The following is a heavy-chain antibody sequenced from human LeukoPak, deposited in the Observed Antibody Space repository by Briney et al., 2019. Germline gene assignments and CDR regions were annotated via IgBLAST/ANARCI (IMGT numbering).Heavy chain of an antibody. CDR3: TRRAGRGREFDY. J-gene: IGHJ4*02. Sequence: SETLSHTCNVSGDSIRSYYWSWIRQPPRKGLEWIGYIYHSGDTNSTPSLKSRVTISLDTSRNQFSLKLSSVTAADTAVYHCTRRAGRGREFDYWSQGTLVTVSS. CDR1: GDSIRSYY. D-gene: IGHD3-16*01. V-gene: IGHV4-59*01. CDR2: IYHSGDT.